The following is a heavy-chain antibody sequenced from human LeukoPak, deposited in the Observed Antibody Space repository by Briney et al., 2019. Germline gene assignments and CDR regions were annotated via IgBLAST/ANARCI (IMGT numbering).Heavy chain of an antibody. V-gene: IGHV3-74*01. Sequence: GGSLRLSCAASGFTFSSYWMHWVRQAPGKGLVWVSRINGDGSTTNYADSVKGRFTISRDNAKNTLYLQMNSLRAEDTAVCYCARDGIVGATNFDYWGQGTLVTVSS. CDR3: ARDGIVGATNFDY. D-gene: IGHD1-26*01. CDR2: INGDGSTT. CDR1: GFTFSSYW. J-gene: IGHJ4*02.